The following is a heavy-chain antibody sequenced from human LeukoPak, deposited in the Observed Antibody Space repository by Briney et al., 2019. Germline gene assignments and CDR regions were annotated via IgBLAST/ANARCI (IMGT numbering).Heavy chain of an antibody. D-gene: IGHD3-16*02. J-gene: IGHJ4*02. CDR1: GFTFSTYA. CDR3: ANLMITFGGVIVHPPSDY. V-gene: IGHV3-23*01. Sequence: GGSLRLSCAASGFTFSTYAMSWARQAPGKGLEWVSAISGSGGSTYYADSVKGRFTISRDNSKNTLYLQMNSLRAEDTAVYYCANLMITFGGVIVHPPSDYWGQGTLVTVSS. CDR2: ISGSGGST.